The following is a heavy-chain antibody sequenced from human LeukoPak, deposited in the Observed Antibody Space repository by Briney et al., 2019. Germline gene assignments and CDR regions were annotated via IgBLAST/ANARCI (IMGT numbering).Heavy chain of an antibody. Sequence: PGGSLRLSCAVSGFPFSKFAMHWVRQAPGKGLEWVAVISYDGSHKYYAASVKGRFTISRDNSKNTLYLQMSSLRPEDTAVYYCARNQMHYDFWSAYWGFFDCWGQGTLVAVSS. D-gene: IGHD3-3*01. J-gene: IGHJ4*02. CDR2: ISYDGSHK. CDR1: GFPFSKFA. CDR3: ARNQMHYDFWSAYWGFFDC. V-gene: IGHV3-30*04.